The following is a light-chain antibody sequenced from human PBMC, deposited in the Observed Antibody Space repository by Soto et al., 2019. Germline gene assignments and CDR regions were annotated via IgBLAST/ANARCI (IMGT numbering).Light chain of an antibody. V-gene: IGLV2-14*01. CDR3: SSYTSSSTLIV. CDR1: SSDVGGYNY. Sequence: QSALTQPASVSGSPGQSITISCTGTSSDVGGYNYVSWYQQHPGKAPKLMIYEVSNRPSGVSNRFSGSKSGNTASLTISGLQAADDAAYYCSSYTSSSTLIVFGGGTQLTVL. CDR2: EVS. J-gene: IGLJ2*01.